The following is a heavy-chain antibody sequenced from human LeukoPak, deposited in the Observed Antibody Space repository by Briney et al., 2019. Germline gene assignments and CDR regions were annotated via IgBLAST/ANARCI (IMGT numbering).Heavy chain of an antibody. CDR2: ISSSSSYI. Sequence: PGGSLRLSCAASGFTFSSYSMNWVRQAPGKGLEWVSSISSSSSYIYYADSVRGRLTISRDNAENSLFLQMNRLRVEDTAVYYCTRDFGRSSYYFDFWGQGTLVTVSS. V-gene: IGHV3-21*01. CDR1: GFTFSSYS. CDR3: TRDFGRSSYYFDF. D-gene: IGHD3-3*01. J-gene: IGHJ4*02.